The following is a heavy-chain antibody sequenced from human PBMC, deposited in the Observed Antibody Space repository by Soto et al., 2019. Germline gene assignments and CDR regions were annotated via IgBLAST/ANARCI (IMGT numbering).Heavy chain of an antibody. Sequence: SPRLGSAASIYTFSIYGMHWVRQAPGKGLEWVAVISYDGSNKYYADSVKGRFTISRDNSKNTLYLQMNSLRAEDTAVYYCAKNQGRYDFWSGYGMDVWGQATTVTVSS. V-gene: IGHV3-30*18. J-gene: IGHJ6*02. D-gene: IGHD3-3*01. CDR1: IYTFSIYG. CDR3: AKNQGRYDFWSGYGMDV. CDR2: ISYDGSNK.